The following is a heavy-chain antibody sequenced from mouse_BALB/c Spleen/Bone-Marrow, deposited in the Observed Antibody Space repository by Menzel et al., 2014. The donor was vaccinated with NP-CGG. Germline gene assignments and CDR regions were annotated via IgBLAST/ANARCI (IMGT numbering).Heavy chain of an antibody. J-gene: IGHJ3*01. CDR3: ARSDYRYDPFAY. Sequence: QVQLQQSGAELMMPGASVKMSCKASGHTFTDYWMHWVKQRPGQGLEWIGAIDTSDSYTSYNQKFKGKATLTVDESSSTAYMQLSSLTSEDSAVYYCARSDYRYDPFAYWGQGTLVTVSA. D-gene: IGHD2-14*01. V-gene: IGHV1-69*01. CDR2: IDTSDSYT. CDR1: GHTFTDYW.